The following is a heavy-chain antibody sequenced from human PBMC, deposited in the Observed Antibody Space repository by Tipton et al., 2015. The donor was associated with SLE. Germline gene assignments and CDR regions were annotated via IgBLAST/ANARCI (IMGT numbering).Heavy chain of an antibody. CDR3: ARALGITIFGVVIVGAFDI. CDR2: IIHSGVT. V-gene: IGHV4-34*12. D-gene: IGHD3-3*01. J-gene: IGHJ3*02. Sequence: LRLSCAVYGESFSGYFWSWIRQPPGKGLEWIGEIIHSGVTNYNPSLKSRVTLSLDTSKNQFSLKLVSVTAADTAVYYCARALGITIFGVVIVGAFDIWGQGTMVTVSS. CDR1: GESFSGYF.